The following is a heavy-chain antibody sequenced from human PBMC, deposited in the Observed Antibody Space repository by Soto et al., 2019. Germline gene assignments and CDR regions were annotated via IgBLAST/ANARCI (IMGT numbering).Heavy chain of an antibody. D-gene: IGHD6-19*01. Sequence: TLSLTCTVSGGSISSSSYYWGWIRQPPGKGLEWIGSIYYSGSTYCNPSLKSRVTISVDTSKNQFSLKLSSVTAADTAVYYCASMRLSIAVAATGNWFDPWGQGTLVTVSS. J-gene: IGHJ5*02. CDR2: IYYSGST. CDR3: ASMRLSIAVAATGNWFDP. V-gene: IGHV4-39*01. CDR1: GGSISSSSYY.